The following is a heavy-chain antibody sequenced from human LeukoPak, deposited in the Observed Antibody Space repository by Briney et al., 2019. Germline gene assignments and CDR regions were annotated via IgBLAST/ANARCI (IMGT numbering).Heavy chain of an antibody. CDR3: AKSPVPYCSGGSCYGMDV. CDR1: GFTFSSYV. V-gene: IGHV3-74*01. J-gene: IGHJ6*02. Sequence: PGGSLRLSCETAGFTFSSYVMHWVRRTPGKGLVWVSRISHDGIISYADSVKGRFTISRDNAKNTLTLQMNSLRVEDTAVYYCAKSPVPYCSGGSCYGMDVWGQGTTVTVSS. D-gene: IGHD2-15*01. CDR2: ISHDGII.